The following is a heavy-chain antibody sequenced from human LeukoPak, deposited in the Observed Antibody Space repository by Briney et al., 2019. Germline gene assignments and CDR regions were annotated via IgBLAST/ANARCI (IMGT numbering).Heavy chain of an antibody. V-gene: IGHV3-7*03. J-gene: IGHJ4*02. Sequence: PGRSLRLSCAASGFTFSTYWMSWVRQAPGKGLDWVANIKQDGSEKYYVDSVKGRFTISRDNTKNSLYPQMNSLRAEDTAVYYCARGSSSRLYWGQGTLVTVSS. CDR2: IKQDGSEK. CDR1: GFTFSTYW. CDR3: ARGSSSRLY. D-gene: IGHD2-2*01.